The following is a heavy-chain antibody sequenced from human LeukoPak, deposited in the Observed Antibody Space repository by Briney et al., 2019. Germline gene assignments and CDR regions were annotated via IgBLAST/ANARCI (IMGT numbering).Heavy chain of an antibody. CDR3: ARDPNRDVLRYFDWLLYGGWFDP. CDR1: GFTFSSYA. Sequence: GRSLRLSCAASGFTFSSYAIHWVRQAPGKGLEWVAGISYDGSNKYYADSVKGRFTISRDNSKNTLYLQMNSLRAEDTAVFYCARDPNRDVLRYFDWLLYGGWFDPWGQGTLVTVSS. D-gene: IGHD3-9*01. CDR2: ISYDGSNK. J-gene: IGHJ5*02. V-gene: IGHV3-30*04.